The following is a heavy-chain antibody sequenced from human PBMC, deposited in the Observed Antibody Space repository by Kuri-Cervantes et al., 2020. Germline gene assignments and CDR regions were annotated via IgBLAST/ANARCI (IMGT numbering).Heavy chain of an antibody. D-gene: IGHD3-16*01. CDR1: GFSFDDYA. Sequence: GESLKISCEVSGFSFDDYAMHWVRQAPGKGLEWVSLISWDGATTYYADSLKGRFTISRDNTKNSLYLQMNSLRTEDTALYYCAKGRPTMITYGSIDYWGQGTLVTVSS. CDR3: AKGRPTMITYGSIDY. J-gene: IGHJ4*02. V-gene: IGHV3-43D*03. CDR2: ISWDGATT.